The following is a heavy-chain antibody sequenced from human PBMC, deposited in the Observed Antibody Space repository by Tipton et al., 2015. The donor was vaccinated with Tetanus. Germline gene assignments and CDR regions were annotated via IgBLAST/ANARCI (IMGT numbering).Heavy chain of an antibody. Sequence: TLSLTCTVSGGSIISADHYWNWLRQSPGKGLEWIGYVYYSGDTYYNPSLKSRVTISVDTSKNQFSLDLYSVTAADTAVYYCARDQGGGRVVRLNWFDPWGQGTLVTVSS. D-gene: IGHD6-6*01. V-gene: IGHV4-31*03. CDR3: ARDQGGGRVVRLNWFDP. CDR1: GGSIISADHY. CDR2: VYYSGDT. J-gene: IGHJ5*02.